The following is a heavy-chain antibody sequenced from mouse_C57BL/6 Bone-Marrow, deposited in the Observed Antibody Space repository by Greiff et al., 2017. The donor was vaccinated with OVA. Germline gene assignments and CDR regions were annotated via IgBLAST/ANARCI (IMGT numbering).Heavy chain of an antibody. V-gene: IGHV5-17*01. CDR1: GFTFSDYG. CDR3: ARNWYAMDY. J-gene: IGHJ4*01. Sequence: EVKLVESGGGLVKPGGSLKLSCAASGFTFSDYGMHWVRQAPEKGLEWVAYISSGNSTIYYADTVKGRFTISRDNAKNTLFLKMTSLRSEDTAMYYCARNWYAMDYWGQGTSVTVSS. CDR2: ISSGNSTI. D-gene: IGHD4-1*01.